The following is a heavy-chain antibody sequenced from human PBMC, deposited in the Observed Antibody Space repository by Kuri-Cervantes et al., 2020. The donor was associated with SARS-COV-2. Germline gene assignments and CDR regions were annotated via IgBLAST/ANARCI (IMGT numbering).Heavy chain of an antibody. V-gene: IGHV4-39*01. Sequence: ETLSLTCTVSGGSISSGGYYWGWIRQPPGKGLEFIGTIYYDGRTYYNTSLKSRVTISVDTSKNQFSLKLSSVTAADTAVYYCARHDYWGQGTLVTVSS. CDR3: ARHDY. CDR1: GGSISSGGYY. CDR2: IYYDGRT. J-gene: IGHJ4*02.